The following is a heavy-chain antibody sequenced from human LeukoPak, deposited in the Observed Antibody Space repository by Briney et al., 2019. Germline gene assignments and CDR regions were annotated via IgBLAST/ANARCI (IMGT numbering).Heavy chain of an antibody. D-gene: IGHD3-10*01. Sequence: SETLSLTCTVSGGSTSPLYWSWIRQPPRKGLEFIGYIYYSGTTNYNPSLKGRVTLSVDTSKNQVSLKLSCVTAADTAVYYCARGGVAAKYYFDSWGQGTLVTVS. CDR2: IYYSGTT. CDR3: ARGGVAAKYYFDS. V-gene: IGHV4-59*11. J-gene: IGHJ4*02. CDR1: GGSTSPLY.